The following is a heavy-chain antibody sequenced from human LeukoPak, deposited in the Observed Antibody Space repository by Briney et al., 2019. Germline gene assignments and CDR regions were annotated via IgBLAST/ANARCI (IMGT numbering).Heavy chain of an antibody. CDR2: IYHSGST. Sequence: PSGTLSLTGAVSGGSISSSNWWSWVSQPPGKGLEWIGEIYHSGSTNYNPSLKSRVTISVDKSKNQFSLKLSSVTAADTAVYYCARAADILTGFFDYWGQGTLVTVSS. J-gene: IGHJ4*02. V-gene: IGHV4-4*02. CDR3: ARAADILTGFFDY. D-gene: IGHD3-9*01. CDR1: GGSISSSNW.